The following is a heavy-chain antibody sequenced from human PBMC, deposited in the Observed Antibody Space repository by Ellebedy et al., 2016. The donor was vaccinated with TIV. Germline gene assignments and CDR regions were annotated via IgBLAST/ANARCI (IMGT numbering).Heavy chain of an antibody. D-gene: IGHD3-10*01. V-gene: IGHV1-69*13. Sequence: SVKVSXXASGYTFTSYGISWVRQAPGQGLEWMGGIIPIFGTANYAQKFQGRVTITADESTSTAYMELSSLRSEDTAVYYCARVPRGYYYGMDVWGQGTTVTVSS. J-gene: IGHJ6*02. CDR2: IIPIFGTA. CDR3: ARVPRGYYYGMDV. CDR1: GYTFTSYG.